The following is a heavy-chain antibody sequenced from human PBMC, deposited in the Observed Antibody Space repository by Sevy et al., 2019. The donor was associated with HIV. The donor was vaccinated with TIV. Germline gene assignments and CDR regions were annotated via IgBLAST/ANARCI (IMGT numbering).Heavy chain of an antibody. D-gene: IGHD3-16*01. CDR2: VSKEGTNK. V-gene: IGHV3-30-3*01. CDR3: ARDPHSVPHWGSFDS. Sequence: GGPLSLPFKPSGFTSPRIHSPWVRKPPARGLEWVAVVSKEGTNKSYADSVKGRFTISRDNSRNTLFLQMQSLRADDTAVYFCARDPHSVPHWGSFDSWGQGTLVTVSS. J-gene: IGHJ4*02. CDR1: GFTSPRIH.